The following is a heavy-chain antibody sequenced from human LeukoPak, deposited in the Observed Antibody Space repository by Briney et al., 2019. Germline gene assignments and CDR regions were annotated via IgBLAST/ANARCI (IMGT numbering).Heavy chain of an antibody. D-gene: IGHD3-10*01. V-gene: IGHV4-38-2*02. J-gene: IGHJ5*02. Sequence: SETLSLTCTVSGYSISSGYYWGWIRQAPGKGREWIGSIYNSGTTYYNPSLKSRVTISVDTSKNQFSLKLSSVTAADTAVYYCARGGYYGSGNDFRFDPWGQGTLVTVSS. CDR3: ARGGYYGSGNDFRFDP. CDR1: GYSISSGYY. CDR2: IYNSGTT.